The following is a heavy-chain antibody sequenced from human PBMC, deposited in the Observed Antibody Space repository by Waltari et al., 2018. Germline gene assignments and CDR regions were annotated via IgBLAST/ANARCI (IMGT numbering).Heavy chain of an antibody. CDR1: GFTFSSYW. CDR2: IKQDGSEK. CDR3: ARSMTTLDYGMDV. J-gene: IGHJ6*02. V-gene: IGHV3-7*03. Sequence: EVQLVESGGGLVQPGGSVRLSCAASGFTFSSYWMRWVRQAPGKGLEWVANIKQDGSEKYYVDSVKGRFTISRDNAKNSLYLQMSSLRSEDTAVYYCARSMTTLDYGMDVWGQGTTVTVSS. D-gene: IGHD4-17*01.